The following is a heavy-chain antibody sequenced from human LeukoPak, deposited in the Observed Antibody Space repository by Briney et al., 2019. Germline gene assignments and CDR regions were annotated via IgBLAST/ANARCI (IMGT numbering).Heavy chain of an antibody. Sequence: PSETLSLTCVVYGGSFSSYYWSWIRQPPGKGLEWIGEIKHSGSTNYNPSLKSRVTISVDTSKNQFSLRLSSVTAADTAVYYCARDQDDSYDYWGQGTLVTVSS. J-gene: IGHJ4*02. D-gene: IGHD3-3*01. CDR2: IKHSGST. CDR1: GGSFSSYY. V-gene: IGHV4-34*01. CDR3: ARDQDDSYDY.